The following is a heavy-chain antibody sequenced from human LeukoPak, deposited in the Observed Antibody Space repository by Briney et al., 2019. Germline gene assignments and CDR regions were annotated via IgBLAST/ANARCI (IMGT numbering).Heavy chain of an antibody. CDR3: ARHGRHNFDY. Sequence: GGSLRLSCAASGLTFSNYWMSWVSQAPGKGLEWVANIKEDGSEKYYGDSVRGRFTISRDNAKSSPNLQMSSLRADDTAVYYCARHGRHNFDYWGQGTLVTVSS. D-gene: IGHD5-24*01. CDR1: GLTFSNYW. J-gene: IGHJ4*02. V-gene: IGHV3-7*01. CDR2: IKEDGSEK.